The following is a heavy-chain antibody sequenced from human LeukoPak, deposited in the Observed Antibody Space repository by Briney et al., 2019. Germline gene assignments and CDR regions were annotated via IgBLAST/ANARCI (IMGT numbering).Heavy chain of an antibody. V-gene: IGHV3-23*01. J-gene: IGHJ4*02. CDR3: AKDHVY. CDR1: HLPLSSYA. CDR2: ISGSGGGT. Sequence: RPGGSLILSCAAIHLPLSSYALSSVRQAPGKGLEWVSVISGSGGGTYYADSVKGRFTISRDNSKNTLYLQMNSLRAEDTAVYYCAKDHVYWGQGTLVTVSS.